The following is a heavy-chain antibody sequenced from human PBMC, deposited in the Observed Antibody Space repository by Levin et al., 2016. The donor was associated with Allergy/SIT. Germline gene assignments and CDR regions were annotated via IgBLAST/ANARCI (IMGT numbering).Heavy chain of an antibody. CDR3: ARGDSHAFQY. CDR1: GFRFSNYW. Sequence: GESLKISCAASGFRFSNYWMHWVRQAPGKRLVWVSTISGDGDITTYADSVKGRVTVSRDGAKNTLFLQMNSLRVDDTAVYYCARGDSHAFQYWGQGTLVAVSS. D-gene: IGHD3-22*01. CDR2: ISGDGDIT. V-gene: IGHV3-74*01. J-gene: IGHJ1*01.